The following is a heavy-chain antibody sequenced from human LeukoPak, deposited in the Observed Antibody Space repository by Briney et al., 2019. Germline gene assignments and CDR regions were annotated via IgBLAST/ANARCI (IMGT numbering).Heavy chain of an antibody. J-gene: IGHJ4*02. D-gene: IGHD3-22*01. CDR1: GFTFDDYA. V-gene: IGHV3-9*01. CDR3: AKDMIYDSSGYYSPFDY. Sequence: GGSLRLSCAASGFTFDDYAMHWVRQAPGKGLEWVSGISWNSGSIGYADSVKGRFTISRDNAKNSLYLQMNSLRAEDTALYYCAKDMIYDSSGYYSPFDYWGQGTLVTVSS. CDR2: ISWNSGSI.